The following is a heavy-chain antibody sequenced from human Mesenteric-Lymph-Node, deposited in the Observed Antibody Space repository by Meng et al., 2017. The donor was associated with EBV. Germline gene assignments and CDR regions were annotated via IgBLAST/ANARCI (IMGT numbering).Heavy chain of an antibody. CDR2: INHGGST. V-gene: IGHV4-34*01. J-gene: IGHJ5*02. CDR3: ARDRHFDP. Sequence: QVKLPQWGAGLLKPSETLSLTCGVYGGSLSGYYWNWIRQPPGKGLEWIGDINHGGSTSYNPSLKSRVTISVDTSKNEFSLKMTSVTAADTAVYYCARDRHFDPWGQGTLVTVSS. CDR1: GGSLSGYY.